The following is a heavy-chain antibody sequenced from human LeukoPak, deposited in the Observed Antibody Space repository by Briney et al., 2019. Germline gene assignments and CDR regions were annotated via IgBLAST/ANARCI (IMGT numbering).Heavy chain of an antibody. V-gene: IGHV3-7*01. D-gene: IGHD3-10*01. CDR1: GFTFSSYW. J-gene: IGHJ4*02. CDR3: ARAKLWFGESNTFDY. CDR2: IKQDGSEK. Sequence: GGSLRLSCAASGFTFSSYWMSWVRQAPGKGLEWVANIKQDGSEKYYVDSVKGRFTISRDNAKNSLYLQMNSLRAEDTAVYYCARAKLWFGESNTFDYWGQGTLVTVSS.